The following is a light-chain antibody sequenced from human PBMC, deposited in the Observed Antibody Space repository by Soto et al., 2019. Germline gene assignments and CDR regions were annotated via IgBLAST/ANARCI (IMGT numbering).Light chain of an antibody. CDR2: GAS. CDR3: QQYNNWPPWT. V-gene: IGKV3-15*01. CDR1: QSVSSN. Sequence: EIVMTQSPGTLSVSPGERATLSCRASQSVSSNLAWYQQKPGQAPRLLIYGASTRATGIPARFSGSGSGTEFTLTISSLQSEDFAVYYCQQYNNWPPWTFGQG. J-gene: IGKJ1*01.